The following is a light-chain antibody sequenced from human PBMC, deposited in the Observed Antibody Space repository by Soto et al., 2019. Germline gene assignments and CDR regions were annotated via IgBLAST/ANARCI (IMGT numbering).Light chain of an antibody. CDR2: GAS. J-gene: IGKJ1*01. V-gene: IGKV3D-15*01. CDR1: LRLSTN. Sequence: DIVMTQSPATLSVSPGETATLSCRASLRLSTNLAWYQQRPGQAPRLLIYGASTRATGIPARFSGSGSGTEFILTISSLQSEDFAVYYCQQYYNWPRTFGQGTKVDIK. CDR3: QQYYNWPRT.